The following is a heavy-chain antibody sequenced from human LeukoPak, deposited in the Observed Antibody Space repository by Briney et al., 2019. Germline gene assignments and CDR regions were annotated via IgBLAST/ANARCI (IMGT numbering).Heavy chain of an antibody. CDR3: AKAGMIVVVPAASYYFDY. CDR2: ISGSGGST. CDR1: GFTLSSYA. Sequence: GGSLRLSCAASGFTLSSYAMSWVRQAPGKGLEWVSAISGSGGSTYYADSVKGRFTSSRDNSKNTLYLQMNSLRAEDTAVYYCAKAGMIVVVPAASYYFDYWGQGTLVTVSS. V-gene: IGHV3-23*01. J-gene: IGHJ4*02. D-gene: IGHD2-2*01.